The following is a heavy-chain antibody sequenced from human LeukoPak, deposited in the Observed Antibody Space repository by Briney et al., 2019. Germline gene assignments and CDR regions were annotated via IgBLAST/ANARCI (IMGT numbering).Heavy chain of an antibody. CDR3: ARDRPGGSSLDY. CDR2: ISYRGKT. CDR1: EGSISGHY. Sequence: PSETLSLTCTVSEGSISGHYWSWIRQPPGKVLEWIAYISYRGKTNYNPSLESRVTISVDTSKNQFSLKLTSLTAADTAVYYCARDRPGGSSLDYWGQGTLVTVSS. D-gene: IGHD6-13*01. J-gene: IGHJ4*02. V-gene: IGHV4-59*11.